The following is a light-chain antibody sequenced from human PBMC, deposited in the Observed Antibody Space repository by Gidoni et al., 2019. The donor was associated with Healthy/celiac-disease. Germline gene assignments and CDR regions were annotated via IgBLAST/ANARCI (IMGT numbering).Light chain of an antibody. V-gene: IGKV1-8*01. J-gene: IGKJ5*01. Sequence: FPLSPSPSSFSASTGDRVTITCRASQGISSYLAWYQQKPGKAPKLLIYAASTLESGVPSRFSGSGSGTDFTLTISCLQSEDFATYYCQQYYSYPITFGQGTRLEIK. CDR1: QGISSY. CDR2: AAS. CDR3: QQYYSYPIT.